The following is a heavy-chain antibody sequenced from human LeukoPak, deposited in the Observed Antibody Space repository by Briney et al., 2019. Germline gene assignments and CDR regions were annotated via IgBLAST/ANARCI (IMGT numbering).Heavy chain of an antibody. D-gene: IGHD3-10*01. CDR3: ARDSVYYGSGSHDY. V-gene: IGHV4-4*07. Sequence: SETLSLTCTVSGGSISSYYWSWIRQPAGKGLEWLGRIYTSGSTNYNPSLKSRVTMSVDTSKNQFSLKLSSVTAADTAVYYCARDSVYYGSGSHDYWGQGTLVTVSS. CDR1: GGSISSYY. J-gene: IGHJ4*02. CDR2: IYTSGST.